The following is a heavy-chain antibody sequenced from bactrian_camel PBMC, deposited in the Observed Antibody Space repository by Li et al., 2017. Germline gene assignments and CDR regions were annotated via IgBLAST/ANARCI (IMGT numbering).Heavy chain of an antibody. D-gene: IGHD3*01. CDR2: IDGLGRP. Sequence: QLVESGGGSVEPGGSLRLSCDNSGWRGRCMAWFRQAPGKEREGVAGIDGLGRPRHGDFAGRFTISRDNAKNTVYLQMNSLKPEDTAVYYCAVPVNRDNCYLFPTARLEYNYYGQGTQVTVS. CDR1: GWRGRC. J-gene: IGHJ4*01. V-gene: IGHV3S10*01.